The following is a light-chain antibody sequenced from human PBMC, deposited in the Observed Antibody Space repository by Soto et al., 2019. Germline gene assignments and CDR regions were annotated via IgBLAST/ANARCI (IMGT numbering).Light chain of an antibody. Sequence: IHLAWYQQKRGQAPRLLIYDTSTRATGIPDRFSGSGSGTDFTLTISSVQSEDVAVYYCLQSTNVPLTFGQGTRVEIK. CDR3: LQSTNVPLT. J-gene: IGKJ5*01. CDR2: DTS. CDR1: IH. V-gene: IGKV3D-15*01.